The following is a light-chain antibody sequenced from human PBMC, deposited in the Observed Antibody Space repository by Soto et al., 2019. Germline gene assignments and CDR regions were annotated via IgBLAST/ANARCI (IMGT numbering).Light chain of an antibody. CDR1: QSISNY. J-gene: IGKJ5*01. V-gene: IGKV1-39*01. CDR3: QQARSFPVT. CDR2: AAS. Sequence: DIQMTQSPSSLSASVGDRVIITCRTSQSISNYLNWYQHKPGKAPKVLISAASNLQSGVPSRFSGSGSGTDFTLTISSLQSEDFATYYCQQARSFPVTFGQGTRLEI.